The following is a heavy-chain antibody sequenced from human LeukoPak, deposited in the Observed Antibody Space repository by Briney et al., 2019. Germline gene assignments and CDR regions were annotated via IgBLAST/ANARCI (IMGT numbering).Heavy chain of an antibody. Sequence: GGSLRLSCVVSGFTVSSNYMSWVRQAPGKGLEWVSSISGSSSYIYYADSVKGRFTISRDNPKNSLYLQMNSLRAEDTAVYYCAREEYSSSSAFFDYWGQGTLVTVSS. D-gene: IGHD6-6*01. CDR2: ISGSSSYI. CDR1: GFTVSSNY. V-gene: IGHV3-21*01. J-gene: IGHJ4*02. CDR3: AREEYSSSSAFFDY.